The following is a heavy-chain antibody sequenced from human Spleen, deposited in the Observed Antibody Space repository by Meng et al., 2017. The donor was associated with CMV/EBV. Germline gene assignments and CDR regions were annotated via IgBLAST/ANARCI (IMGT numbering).Heavy chain of an antibody. CDR1: GFTFSDYW. J-gene: IGHJ4*02. Sequence: GESLKISCAASGFTFSDYWMSWVRQAPGKGLEWVATIWYDGTTKYFADSVRGRFSISRDNSKNTLYLQMDNLRAEDSALYKCVSLISRITTSGVINPGPFDHWGLGTVVTVSS. CDR2: IWYDGTTK. CDR3: VSLISRITTSGVINPGPFDH. V-gene: IGHV3-33*08. D-gene: IGHD3-3*01.